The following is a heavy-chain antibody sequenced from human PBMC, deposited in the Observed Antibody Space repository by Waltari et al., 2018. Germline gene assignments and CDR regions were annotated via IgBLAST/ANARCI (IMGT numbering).Heavy chain of an antibody. V-gene: IGHV1-24*01. CDR2: FDPEDGET. CDR1: GYTLTELS. D-gene: IGHD6-6*01. J-gene: IGHJ5*02. Sequence: QVQLVQSGAEVKKPGASVKVSCKVSGYTLTELSMHWVRQAPGKGLEWMGGFDPEDGETIYAQKFQGRVTRTEDTSTDTAYMELSSLRSEDTAVYYCATSEGERSSSKDHNWFDPWGQGTLVTVSS. CDR3: ATSEGERSSSKDHNWFDP.